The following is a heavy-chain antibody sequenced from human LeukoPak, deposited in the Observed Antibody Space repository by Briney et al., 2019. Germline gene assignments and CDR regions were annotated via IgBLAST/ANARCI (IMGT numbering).Heavy chain of an antibody. D-gene: IGHD3-10*02. CDR1: GFTLSSYA. Sequence: GGSLRLSCAASGFTLSSYAMSWVRQGPGKGLEWVSAISVSGDTYHADSAKGRFTISRDNSKNTLYLQMNSLRAEDTAVYYCVRWYGCSGLENYYYYMDVWGKGTTVTISS. J-gene: IGHJ6*03. CDR3: VRWYGCSGLENYYYYMDV. V-gene: IGHV3-23*01. CDR2: ISVSGDT.